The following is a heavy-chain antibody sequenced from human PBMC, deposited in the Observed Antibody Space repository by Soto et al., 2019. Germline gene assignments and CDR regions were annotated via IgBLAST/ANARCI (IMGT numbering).Heavy chain of an antibody. Sequence: ASVKVSCKASGYTFTGYYVHWVRQAPGQGLEWMGWINPNSGDTYLAQRFQGRVTMNRDTSIGTAYMELRSLRSDDTAVYYCAKDGGHGARMHICGMDVWGQGTTVTVSS. CDR2: INPNSGDT. D-gene: IGHD2-21*01. V-gene: IGHV1-2*02. CDR1: GYTFTGYY. J-gene: IGHJ6*02. CDR3: AKDGGHGARMHICGMDV.